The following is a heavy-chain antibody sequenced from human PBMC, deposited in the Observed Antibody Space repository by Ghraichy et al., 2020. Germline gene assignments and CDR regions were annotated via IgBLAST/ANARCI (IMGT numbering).Heavy chain of an antibody. CDR3: ARVTDGTTNIDY. CDR1: GGSISSGGYS. J-gene: IGHJ4*02. Sequence: SETLSLTCAVSGGSISSGGYSWSWIRQPPGKGLEWIGYIYHSGSTYYNPSLKSRVTISVDRSKNQFSLKLSSVTAADTAVYYCARVTDGTTNIDYWGQGTLVTVSS. CDR2: IYHSGST. V-gene: IGHV4-30-2*01. D-gene: IGHD1-7*01.